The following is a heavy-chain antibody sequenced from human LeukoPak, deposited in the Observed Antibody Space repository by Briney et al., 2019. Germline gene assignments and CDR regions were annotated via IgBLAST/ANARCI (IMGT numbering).Heavy chain of an antibody. V-gene: IGHV4-4*02. D-gene: IGHD1-26*01. Sequence: SGTLSLTCAVSGGSISSSNRWSWVRQPPGKGLEWIGEIYHSGSTNYNPSLKSRVTISVDKSKNQFSLKLSSVTAADTAVYYCARGYLEWELHFFDYWGQGTLVTVSS. CDR3: ARGYLEWELHFFDY. CDR2: IYHSGST. CDR1: GGSISSSNR. J-gene: IGHJ4*02.